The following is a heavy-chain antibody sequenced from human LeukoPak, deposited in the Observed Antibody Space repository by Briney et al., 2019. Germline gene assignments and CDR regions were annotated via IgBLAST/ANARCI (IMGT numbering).Heavy chain of an antibody. V-gene: IGHV1-2*02. D-gene: IGHD1-7*01. J-gene: IGHJ4*02. CDR1: GDTFTGYY. CDR2: INPNSGGT. CDR3: ARVTGTTRYFDY. Sequence: ASVKVSCKASGDTFTGYYMHWVRQAPGQGLEWMGWINPNSGGTNYAQKFQGRVTMTRDTSISTAYMELSRLRSDDTAVYYCARVTGTTRYFDYWGQGTLVTVSS.